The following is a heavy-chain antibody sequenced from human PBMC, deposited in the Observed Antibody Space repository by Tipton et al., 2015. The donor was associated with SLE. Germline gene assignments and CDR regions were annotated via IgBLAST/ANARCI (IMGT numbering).Heavy chain of an antibody. CDR3: ASSFSLWFGEFDAFDI. V-gene: IGHV1-18*01. CDR1: GYTFTSYG. CDR2: ISAYNGNT. Sequence: QVQLVQSGAEVKKPGAPVKVSCKASGYTFTSYGISWVRQAPGQGLEWMGWISAYNGNTNYAQKLQGRVTMTTDTSTSTAYMELRSLRSDDTAVYYCASSFSLWFGEFDAFDIWGQGTMVTVSS. J-gene: IGHJ3*02. D-gene: IGHD3-10*01.